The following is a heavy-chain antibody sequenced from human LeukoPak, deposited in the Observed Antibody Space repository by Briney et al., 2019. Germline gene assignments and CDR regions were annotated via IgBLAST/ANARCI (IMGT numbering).Heavy chain of an antibody. CDR1: GVTFSSYA. CDR3: ATVYSAWSFGY. Sequence: PRRSLSPSCAASGVTFSSYAMYWVRQAPGKGLDWVAVISYDGSNKYYADSVKGRCTISRDNSKDTLYLQMNSPRAEDTAMYFCATVYSAWSFGYWGQASHLSVSS. D-gene: IGHD4-11*01. J-gene: IGHJ4*02. V-gene: IGHV3-30-3*01. CDR2: ISYDGSNK.